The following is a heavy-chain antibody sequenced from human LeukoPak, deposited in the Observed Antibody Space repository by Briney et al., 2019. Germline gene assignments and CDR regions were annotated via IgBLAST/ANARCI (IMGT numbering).Heavy chain of an antibody. CDR1: GFTFDDYA. V-gene: IGHV3-9*03. CDR3: AREGKSDDAFDI. J-gene: IGHJ3*02. CDR2: ISWNSGNI. Sequence: GGSLRLSCAASGFTFDDYAMRWVRQAPGKGLEWVSGISWNSGNIDYADSVKGRFTISRDNAKNSLYLQMNSLRAEDMALYYCAREGKSDDAFDIWGQGTMVTVSS.